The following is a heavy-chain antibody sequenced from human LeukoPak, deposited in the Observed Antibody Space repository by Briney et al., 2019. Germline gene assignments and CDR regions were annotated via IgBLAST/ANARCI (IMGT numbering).Heavy chain of an antibody. D-gene: IGHD6-13*01. CDR2: ISGSGGST. CDR3: AKGRGYSSSWYYFDY. Sequence: PGGSLRLSCAASGFTFSSYAVSWVRQAPGKGLEWVSAISGSGGSTYYADSVKGRFTIFRDNSKNTLYLQMNSLRAEDTAVYYCAKGRGYSSSWYYFDYWGQGTLVTVSS. CDR1: GFTFSSYA. V-gene: IGHV3-23*01. J-gene: IGHJ4*02.